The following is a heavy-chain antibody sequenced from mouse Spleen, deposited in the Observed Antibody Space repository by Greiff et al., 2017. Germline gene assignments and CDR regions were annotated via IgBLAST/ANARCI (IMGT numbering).Heavy chain of an antibody. CDR2: IRNKANGYTT. V-gene: IGHV7-3*01. CDR3: ARSLYGYDY. D-gene: IGHD2-2*01. Sequence: EVKLVESGGGLVQPGGSLSLSCAASGFTFTDYYMSWVRQPPGKALEWLGFIRNKANGYTTEYSASVKGRFTISRDNSQSILYLQMNALRAEDSATYYCARSLYGYDYWGQGTLVTVSA. J-gene: IGHJ3*01. CDR1: GFTFTDYY.